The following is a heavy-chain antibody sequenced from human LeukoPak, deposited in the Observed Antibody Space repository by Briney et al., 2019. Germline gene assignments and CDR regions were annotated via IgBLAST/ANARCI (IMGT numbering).Heavy chain of an antibody. D-gene: IGHD3-16*01. J-gene: IGHJ4*02. CDR2: IYHSGST. CDR3: ARDRGRGAYFDY. CDR1: GGSVSTIGYS. Sequence: SQTLSLTCGVSGGSVSTIGYSWSWIRQPPGKGLEWIGEIYHSGSTNYNPSLKSRVTISVDKSKNQFSLKLSSVTAADTAVYYCARDRGRGAYFDYWGQGTLVTVSS. V-gene: IGHV4-30-2*01.